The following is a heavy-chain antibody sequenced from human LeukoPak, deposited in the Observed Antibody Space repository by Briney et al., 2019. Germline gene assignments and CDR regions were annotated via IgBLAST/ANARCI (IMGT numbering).Heavy chain of an antibody. CDR2: MSSSGSTI. D-gene: IGHD6-19*01. CDR1: GFTFSDYY. J-gene: IGHJ5*01. CDR3: ARDFSSVAGTMGWFDS. Sequence: GGSLRLSCAASGFTFSDYYMSWIRQAPGKGLEWVSYMSSSGSTIYYADSVKGRFTISRDNAKNSLYLQMNSLRAEDTAVYYCARDFSSVAGTMGWFDSWGQGTLVTVSS. V-gene: IGHV3-11*01.